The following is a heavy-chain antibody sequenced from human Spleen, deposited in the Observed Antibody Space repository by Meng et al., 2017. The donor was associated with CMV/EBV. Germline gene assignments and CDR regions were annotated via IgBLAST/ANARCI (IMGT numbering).Heavy chain of an antibody. D-gene: IGHD3-10*02. Sequence: GAPVRVSCTPSGYSVSSYGLSWVRQAPGQGLEWMGWISGMNGNTKYAEKFQGRVTVTKDFMELRSLRSDDTAVYYCARHSAMFFFDYWGQGTLVTVSS. CDR1: GYSVSSYG. J-gene: IGHJ4*02. CDR2: ISGMNGNT. V-gene: IGHV1-18*01. CDR3: ARHSAMFFFDY.